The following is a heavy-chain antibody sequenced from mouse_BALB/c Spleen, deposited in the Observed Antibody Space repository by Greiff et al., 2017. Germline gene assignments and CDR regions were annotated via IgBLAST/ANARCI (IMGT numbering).Heavy chain of an antibody. D-gene: IGHD1-1*01. CDR2: ISSGGSYT. CDR1: GFTFSSYG. J-gene: IGHJ2*01. CDR3: ARQNYYGSSRFDY. V-gene: IGHV5-6*01. Sequence: EVKLMESGGDLVKPGGSLKLSCAASGFTFSSYGMSWVRQTPDKRLEWVATISSGGSYTYYPDSVKGRFTISRDNAKNTLYLQMSSLKSEDTAMYYCARQNYYGSSRFDYWGQGTTLTVSS.